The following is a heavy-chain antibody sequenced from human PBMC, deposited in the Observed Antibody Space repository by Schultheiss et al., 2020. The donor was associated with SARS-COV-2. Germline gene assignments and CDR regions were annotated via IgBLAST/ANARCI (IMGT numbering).Heavy chain of an antibody. CDR1: GFTFSSYS. V-gene: IGHV3-30*18. CDR3: AKSSSGRVGATRVY. D-gene: IGHD1-26*01. J-gene: IGHJ4*02. Sequence: GGSLRLSCAASGFTFSSYSMNWVRQAPGKGLEWVAVISYDGSNKYYADSVKGRFTISRDNSKNTLYLQMNSLRAEDTAVYYCAKSSSGRVGATRVYWGQGTLVTVSS. CDR2: ISYDGSNK.